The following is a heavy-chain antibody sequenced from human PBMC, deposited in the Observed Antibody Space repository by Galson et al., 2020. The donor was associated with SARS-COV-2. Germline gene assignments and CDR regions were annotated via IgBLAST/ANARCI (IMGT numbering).Heavy chain of an antibody. CDR3: ARGLLWFGELSIDYFDY. V-gene: IGHV4-30-2*01. D-gene: IGHD3-10*01. Sequence: SETLSLTCAVSGGSISSGGYSWSWIRQPPGKGLEWIGYNYHSGSTYYNPSLKSRVTISVDRSKNQFSLKLSSVTAADTAVYYCARGLLWFGELSIDYFDYWGQGTLVTVSS. CDR1: GGSISSGGYS. CDR2: NYHSGST. J-gene: IGHJ4*02.